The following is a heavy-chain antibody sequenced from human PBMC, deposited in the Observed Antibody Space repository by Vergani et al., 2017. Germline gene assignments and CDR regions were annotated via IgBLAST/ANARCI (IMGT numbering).Heavy chain of an antibody. V-gene: IGHV3-48*04. D-gene: IGHD3-16*01. J-gene: IGHJ6*03. CDR2: ISSSGSTI. Sequence: EVQLLESGGGLVQPGGSLRLSCAASGFTFSSYAMSWVRQAQGKGLEWVSYISSSGSTIYYADSVKGRFTISRDNAKNSLYLQMNSLRAEDTAVYYCAKALSYYYYYMDVWGKGTTVTVSS. CDR1: GFTFSSYA. CDR3: AKALSYYYYYMDV.